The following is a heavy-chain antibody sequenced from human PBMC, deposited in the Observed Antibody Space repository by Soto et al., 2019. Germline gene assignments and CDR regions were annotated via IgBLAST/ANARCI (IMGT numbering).Heavy chain of an antibody. Sequence: PSETLSLTCAVYGGSFSGYYWSWIRQPPGKGLEWIGEINHSGSTNYNPSLKSRVTISVDTPKNQFSLKLSSVTAADTAVYYFARCRGGQGLVNYYFEYGGQGAMVTVSS. CDR1: GGSFSGYY. J-gene: IGHJ4*02. V-gene: IGHV4-34*01. CDR3: ARCRGGQGLVNYYFEY. D-gene: IGHD6-19*01. CDR2: INHSGST.